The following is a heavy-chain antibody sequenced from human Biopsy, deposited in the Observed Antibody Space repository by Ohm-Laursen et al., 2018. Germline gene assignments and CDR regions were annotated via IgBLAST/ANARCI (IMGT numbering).Heavy chain of an antibody. CDR2: ISYSGST. D-gene: IGHD2-8*01. Sequence: SDTLSLTCAVSGGPVNSVSSYWSWIRKPPGKGLEWIGYISYSGSTKYNPSLKSLVTISVDTSKSQVSLKLSSVTAADTAVYYCARGMRYCTNAVCYKSGSGSYYRYYYGMDVWGQGTTVTVSS. CDR1: GGPVNSVSSY. CDR3: ARGMRYCTNAVCYKSGSGSYYRYYYGMDV. V-gene: IGHV4-61*01. J-gene: IGHJ6*02.